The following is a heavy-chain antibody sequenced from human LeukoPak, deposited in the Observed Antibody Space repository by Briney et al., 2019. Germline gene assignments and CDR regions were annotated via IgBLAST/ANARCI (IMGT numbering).Heavy chain of an antibody. CDR2: IYYSGST. CDR1: GGSISSYY. Sequence: SETLSLTCTVSGGSISSYYWSWIRQPPGKGLEWIGYIYYSGSTNYNPSLKSRVTISVDTSKNQFSLKPSSVTAADTAVYYCARALYYGSGSGMDVWGKGTTVTVSS. J-gene: IGHJ6*04. V-gene: IGHV4-59*01. D-gene: IGHD3-10*01. CDR3: ARALYYGSGSGMDV.